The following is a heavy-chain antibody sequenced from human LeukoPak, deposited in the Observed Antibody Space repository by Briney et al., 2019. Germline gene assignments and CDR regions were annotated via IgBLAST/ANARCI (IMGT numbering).Heavy chain of an antibody. CDR1: GFTFSSYS. V-gene: IGHV3-21*01. Sequence: GGSLRLSCAASGFTFSSYSMNWVRQAPGKGLEWVSSISSSSSYIYYADSVKGRFTISRDNAKNSLYLQMNSLRAEDTAVYYCARLQILLGETGTPLSAFDIWGQGTMVTVSS. J-gene: IGHJ3*02. D-gene: IGHD1-7*01. CDR2: ISSSSSYI. CDR3: ARLQILLGETGTPLSAFDI.